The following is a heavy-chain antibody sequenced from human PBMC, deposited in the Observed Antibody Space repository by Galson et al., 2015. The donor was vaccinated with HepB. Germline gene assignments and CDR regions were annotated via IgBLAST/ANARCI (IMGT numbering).Heavy chain of an antibody. CDR3: ARDAYSMTRFDAFDI. V-gene: IGHV3-7*01. CDR2: IKQDGSEK. J-gene: IGHJ3*02. D-gene: IGHD2/OR15-2a*01. CDR1: GFTFSSYW. Sequence: SLRLSCAASGFTFSSYWMSWVRQAPGKGLEWVANIKQDGSEKYYVDSVKGRFTISRDNAKNSLYLQMNSLRAEDTAVYYCARDAYSMTRFDAFDIWGQGTMVTVSS.